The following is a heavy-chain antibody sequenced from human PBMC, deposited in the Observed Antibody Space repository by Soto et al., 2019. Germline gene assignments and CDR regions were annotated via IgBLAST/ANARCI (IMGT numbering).Heavy chain of an antibody. CDR2: ISYDGSNK. D-gene: IGHD3-22*01. J-gene: IGHJ4*02. CDR1: GFTFSRYG. CDR3: AKLADYDSSGYDN. V-gene: IGHV3-30*18. Sequence: QVQLVESGGGVVQPGRSLRLSCAASGFTFSRYGMHWVRQAPGKGLEWVAVISYDGSNKYYADSVKGRFTISRDNSKNTLYLQMNSLRAEDTAVYYCAKLADYDSSGYDNWGQGTLVTVSS.